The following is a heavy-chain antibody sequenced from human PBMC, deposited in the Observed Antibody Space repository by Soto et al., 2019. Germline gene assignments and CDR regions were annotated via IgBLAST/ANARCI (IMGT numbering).Heavy chain of an antibody. CDR3: ARDQAAVAADTWFDP. V-gene: IGHV4-59*01. Sequence: SETLSLTCSVSGGSISSYYWSWIRQPPGKGLEWIGYIYYSGSTNYNPSLKSRVTISVDTSKNQFSLKLSSVTAADTAVYYCARDQAAVAADTWFDPWGQGTLVTVSS. CDR1: GGSISSYY. CDR2: IYYSGST. D-gene: IGHD6-19*01. J-gene: IGHJ5*02.